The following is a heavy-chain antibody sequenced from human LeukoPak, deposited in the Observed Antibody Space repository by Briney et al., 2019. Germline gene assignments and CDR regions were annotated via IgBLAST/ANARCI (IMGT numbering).Heavy chain of an antibody. D-gene: IGHD3-10*01. CDR1: GYTFTSYY. V-gene: IGHV1-46*01. Sequence: PGRSLRLSCKASGYTFTSYYMHWVRQAPGQGLEWMGIINPSGGSTSYAQKFQGRVTMTRDTSASTVYMELSSLRSEDTAVYYCARDVFGRGLHYYFDYWGQGTLVTVSS. J-gene: IGHJ4*02. CDR3: ARDVFGRGLHYYFDY. CDR2: INPSGGST.